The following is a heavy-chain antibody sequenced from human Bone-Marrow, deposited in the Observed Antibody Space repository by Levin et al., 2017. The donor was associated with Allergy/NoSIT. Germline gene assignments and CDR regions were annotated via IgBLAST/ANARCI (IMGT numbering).Heavy chain of an antibody. CDR1: GFSLTDARVG. J-gene: IGHJ4*02. D-gene: IGHD1-20*01. Sequence: SGPTLVKPTETLTLSCAVSGFSLTDARVGVSWIRQPPGEALEWLALILSNDQQSYVTSLRTRLTISKDTSKSQVVLTMTNMGPADTATYYCARTRLTGARVFDYWGQGSLVTVSS. CDR3: ARTRLTGARVFDY. CDR2: ILSNDQQ. V-gene: IGHV2-26*01.